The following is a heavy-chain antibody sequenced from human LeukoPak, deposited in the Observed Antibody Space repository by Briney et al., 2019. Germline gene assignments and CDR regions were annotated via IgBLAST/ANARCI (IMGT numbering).Heavy chain of an antibody. J-gene: IGHJ4*02. CDR3: AKDHAGSGRAFES. V-gene: IGHV3-30*04. D-gene: IGHD2-15*01. CDR2: MSSDAIKT. CDR1: GFTFSSYA. Sequence: GGSLRLSCAASGFTFSSYAMSWVRQAPGKGLEWVALMSSDAIKTYYADSVNGRFSISRDSSKDTLYLQMNSLRAEDTAVYYCAKDHAGSGRAFESWGQGTLVTVSS.